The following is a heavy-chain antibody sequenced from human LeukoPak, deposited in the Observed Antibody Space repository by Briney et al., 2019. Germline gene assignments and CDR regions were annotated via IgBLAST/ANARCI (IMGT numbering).Heavy chain of an antibody. Sequence: PSETLSLTCAVYGGSFSGYYWSWIRQPPGKGLEWIGEINHSGRTNYNPSLKSRVTISVDTSKNQFSLKLSSVTAADTAVYYCARAQGYDYVWGSYRYGSYYFDYWGQGTLVTVSS. D-gene: IGHD3-16*02. CDR2: INHSGRT. CDR3: ARAQGYDYVWGSYRYGSYYFDY. V-gene: IGHV4-34*01. J-gene: IGHJ4*02. CDR1: GGSFSGYY.